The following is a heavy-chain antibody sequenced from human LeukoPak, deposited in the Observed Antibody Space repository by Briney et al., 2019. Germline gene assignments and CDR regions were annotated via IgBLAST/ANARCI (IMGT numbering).Heavy chain of an antibody. Sequence: PSETLSLTCTVSGGSISSYYWSWIRQPPGKGLEWLGYIYYSGSTNYNPSLKSRVTISVDTSKNQFSLKLSSVTAADTAVYYCARALGYSSGWYTRHFDYWGQGTLVTVSS. V-gene: IGHV4-59*01. CDR1: GGSISSYY. CDR2: IYYSGST. J-gene: IGHJ4*02. D-gene: IGHD6-19*01. CDR3: ARALGYSSGWYTRHFDY.